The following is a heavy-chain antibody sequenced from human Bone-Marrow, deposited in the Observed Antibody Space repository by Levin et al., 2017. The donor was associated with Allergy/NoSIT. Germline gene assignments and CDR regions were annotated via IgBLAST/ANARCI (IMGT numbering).Heavy chain of an antibody. CDR1: GFSVSSNF. CDR3: ARGGVNDAFDL. CDR2: IYAGGST. V-gene: IGHV3-53*01. J-gene: IGHJ3*01. Sequence: GGSLRLSCAVSGFSVSSNFMSWVRQAPGKGLECVSIIYAGGSTYHADSVKGRFTVSRDNSKLSLQMNSLGVDVTAVYYCARGGVNDAFDLWGQGTLVTVAS.